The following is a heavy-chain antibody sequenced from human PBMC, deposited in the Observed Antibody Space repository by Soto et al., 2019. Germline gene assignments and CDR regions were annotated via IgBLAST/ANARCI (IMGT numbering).Heavy chain of an antibody. D-gene: IGHD4-17*01. J-gene: IGHJ4*02. Sequence: EVQLVESGGGLVQPGRSLRLSCAASGFTFDDYAMHWVRQAPGKGLEWVSGISWNSGTIDYAESVKGRFTIYRDNAKNALYLQMNSLRPEDTALYYCANAPSPDDGGNHFAYWGQGTLVTISS. CDR2: ISWNSGTI. V-gene: IGHV3-9*01. CDR3: ANAPSPDDGGNHFAY. CDR1: GFTFDDYA.